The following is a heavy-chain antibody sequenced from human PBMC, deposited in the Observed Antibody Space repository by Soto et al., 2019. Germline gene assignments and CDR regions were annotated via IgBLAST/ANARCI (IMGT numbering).Heavy chain of an antibody. CDR2: ISRSSTGI. CDR1: GFTFSRYS. Sequence: EVQLVESGGGLVQPGGSLRLSCAASGFTFSRYSMSWVRQAPGKGLEWVACISRSSTGIDYADSVKGRVTISRDDATNSIHLQLTSLRVVDTAVYYFARPVTGGLDVWGQGTAVSISS. CDR3: ARPVTGGLDV. D-gene: IGHD3-10*01. J-gene: IGHJ6*02. V-gene: IGHV3-48*01.